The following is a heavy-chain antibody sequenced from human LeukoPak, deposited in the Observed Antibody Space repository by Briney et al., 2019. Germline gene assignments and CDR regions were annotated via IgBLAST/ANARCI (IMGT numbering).Heavy chain of an antibody. CDR2: IYTRGST. J-gene: IGHJ6*03. Sequence: SETLSLTCSVSGGSISSYSWSSIRQPAGRGLEWVGRIYTRGSTNYNPPLKSRVIMSVDTSKNQFSLKLSSVTAADTAVYYCARGLVPVVPAAIDYYYYMDVWGKGTTVTVSS. V-gene: IGHV4-4*07. D-gene: IGHD2-2*01. CDR1: GGSISSYS. CDR3: ARGLVPVVPAAIDYYYYMDV.